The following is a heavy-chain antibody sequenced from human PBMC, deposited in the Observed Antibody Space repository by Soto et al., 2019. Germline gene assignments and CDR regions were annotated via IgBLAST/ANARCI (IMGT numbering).Heavy chain of an antibody. CDR2: ISSTGSTI. CDR1: GFTFSDYY. CDR3: ASRRDGYNWPYSFDY. J-gene: IGHJ4*02. Sequence: QVQLVESGGGLVKPGGSLRLSCAASGFTFSDYYMTWIRQAPGKGLEWVSYISSTGSTIYYADSVKGRFTVSRDNAKNSLFLQMNSLRAEDRAVYYCASRRDGYNWPYSFDYWGQGTLVTVSS. V-gene: IGHV3-11*01. D-gene: IGHD5-12*01.